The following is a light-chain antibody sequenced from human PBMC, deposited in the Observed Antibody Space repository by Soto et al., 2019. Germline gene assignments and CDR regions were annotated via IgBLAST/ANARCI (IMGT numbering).Light chain of an antibody. CDR3: QQLNSYPRALT. CDR1: QGISSY. J-gene: IGKJ4*01. CDR2: AAS. V-gene: IGKV1-9*01. Sequence: DIQLTQSPSFLSASVGDRVTITCRASQGISSYLAWYQQKPGKAPKLLIYAASTLQSGVPSRFSGSGSGTEFTLTISSLQPEHFATYYCQQLNSYPRALTFGGGTKVDIK.